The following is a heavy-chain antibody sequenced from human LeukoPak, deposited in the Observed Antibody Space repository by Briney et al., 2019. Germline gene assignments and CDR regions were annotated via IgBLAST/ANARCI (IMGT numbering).Heavy chain of an antibody. J-gene: IGHJ4*02. CDR3: ARGPNYGTFDY. Sequence: GSLRLSCAASGFTFSSYGMNWVRQAPGKGLEWVSGISGSGGSTYHADSVKGRFSISRDNAKNTLYLQMNSLRAEDTAVYYCARGPNYGTFDYWGQGTLVTVSS. CDR1: GFTFSSYG. D-gene: IGHD4-17*01. V-gene: IGHV3-23*01. CDR2: ISGSGGST.